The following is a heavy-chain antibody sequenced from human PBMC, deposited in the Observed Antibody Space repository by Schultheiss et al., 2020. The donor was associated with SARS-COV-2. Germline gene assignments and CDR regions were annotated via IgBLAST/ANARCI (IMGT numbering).Heavy chain of an antibody. CDR1: GYTFTGYY. D-gene: IGHD1-26*01. V-gene: IGHV1-2*02. J-gene: IGHJ5*02. CDR3: ARDRTYSGSYFNWFDP. CDR2: INPNSGGT. Sequence: KVSCKASGYTFTGYYMHWVRQAPGQGLEWMGWINPNSGGTNYAQKFQGRVTMTRDTSTSTVYMELSSLRSEDTAVYYCARDRTYSGSYFNWFDPWGQGTLVTVSS.